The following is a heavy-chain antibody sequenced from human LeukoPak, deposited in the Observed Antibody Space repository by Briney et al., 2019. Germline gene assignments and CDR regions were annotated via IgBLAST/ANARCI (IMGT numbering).Heavy chain of an antibody. V-gene: IGHV3-7*03. CDR2: IKQDGSEK. CDR1: GFTFSSYW. CDR3: ARQDGPDPTGNFDY. D-gene: IGHD1-14*01. J-gene: IGHJ4*02. Sequence: PGGSLRLSCAASGFTFSSYWMSWVRQAPGKGLEWVANIKQDGSEKYYVDSVKGRFTISRDNAKNSLYLQMNSLRAEDTALYYCARQDGPDPTGNFDYWGQGTLVTVSS.